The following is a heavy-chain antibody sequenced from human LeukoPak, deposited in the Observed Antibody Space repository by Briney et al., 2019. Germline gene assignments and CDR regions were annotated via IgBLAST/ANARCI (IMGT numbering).Heavy chain of an antibody. Sequence: KPSETLSLTCSVSGGSISSYYWSWIRQPAGKGLEWIGRIYTSGSTNYNPSLKSRVTMSVDTSKNQFSLKLSSVTAADTAVYYCARGGSAVAGAGGGIYYYYYYMDVWGKGTTVTISS. CDR1: GGSISSYY. J-gene: IGHJ6*03. V-gene: IGHV4-4*07. D-gene: IGHD6-19*01. CDR2: IYTSGST. CDR3: ARGGSAVAGAGGGIYYYYYYMDV.